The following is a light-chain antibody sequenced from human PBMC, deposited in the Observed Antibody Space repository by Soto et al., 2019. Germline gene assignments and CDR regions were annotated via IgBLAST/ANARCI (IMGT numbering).Light chain of an antibody. CDR3: QSYDSSLSGSYV. CDR1: SSNIGAGYD. CDR2: DNN. Sequence: QSVLTQPPSVSGSPGQRGIISCTGSSSNIGAGYDVHWYQQLPGTAPRLLIYDNNNRPSGVPARFSVSKSDTSASLAITGLQPEDEADYCCQSYDSSLSGSYVFGTGTKVTVL. V-gene: IGLV1-40*01. J-gene: IGLJ1*01.